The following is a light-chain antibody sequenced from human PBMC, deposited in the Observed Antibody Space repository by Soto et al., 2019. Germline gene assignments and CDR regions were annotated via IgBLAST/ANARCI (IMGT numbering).Light chain of an antibody. CDR1: SSNIGSNT. J-gene: IGLJ2*01. CDR2: SYN. CDR3: AAWDDILNGVL. Sequence: QSVLTQPPSASGTPGQRVIISCSGSSSNIGSNTVNWYQQIPGTAPKLLIYSYNQRPSGVPDRFSGSKSDTSASLAISGLQSEDEAEYYCAAWDDILNGVLFGGGIKVTVL. V-gene: IGLV1-44*01.